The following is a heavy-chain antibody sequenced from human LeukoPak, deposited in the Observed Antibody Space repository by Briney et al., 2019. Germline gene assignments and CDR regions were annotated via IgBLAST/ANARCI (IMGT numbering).Heavy chain of an antibody. Sequence: ASVKVSCKASGGTFSSYAISWVRQAPGQGLEWMGGIISGFGTAHYAQNFQGRVTITADKSTSTAYMELSSLRSEDTAVYYCARGSSGWYHCFDYWGQGTLVTVSS. CDR1: GGTFSSYA. CDR3: ARGSSGWYHCFDY. V-gene: IGHV1-69*06. CDR2: IISGFGTA. D-gene: IGHD6-19*01. J-gene: IGHJ4*02.